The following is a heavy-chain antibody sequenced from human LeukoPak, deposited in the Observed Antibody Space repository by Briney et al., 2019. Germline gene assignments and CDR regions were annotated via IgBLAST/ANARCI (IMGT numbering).Heavy chain of an antibody. CDR1: GGSISSGSYY. D-gene: IGHD2-8*01. V-gene: IGHV4-61*02. CDR2: IYTSGST. J-gene: IGHJ5*02. CDR3: ARENLGTNGVCCWFDP. Sequence: SETLSLTCTVSGGSISSGSYYWSWIRQPAGKGLEWIGRIYTSGSTNYNPSLKSRVTISVDTSKNQFSLKLSSVTAADTAVYYCARENLGTNGVCCWFDPWGQGTLVTVSS.